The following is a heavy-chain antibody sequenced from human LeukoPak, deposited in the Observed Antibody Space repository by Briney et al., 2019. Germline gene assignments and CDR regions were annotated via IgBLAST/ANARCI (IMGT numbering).Heavy chain of an antibody. Sequence: GRSLSLACAVAGFILGSYSTGWVRQAPGSGLEWLSYIRSSSRTIFYADSVTGRLSISRDNAKNPTYLQVDSLRAEDTGVYFCARVGSSGYPKVYWGQGTLVTVSS. J-gene: IGHJ4*02. V-gene: IGHV3-48*04. D-gene: IGHD3-22*01. CDR2: IRSSSRTI. CDR1: GFILGSYS. CDR3: ARVGSSGYPKVY.